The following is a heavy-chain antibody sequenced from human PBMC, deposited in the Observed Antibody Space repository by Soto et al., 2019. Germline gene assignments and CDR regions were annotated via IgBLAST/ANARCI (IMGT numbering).Heavy chain of an antibody. Sequence: QVQLQESGPGLVKPSETLSLTCTVSGGSVSSGSYYWSWIRQPPGKGLEWIGYIYYSGSTNYNPSLXSXXTISVDTSKNQFSLKLSSVTAADTAVYYCARGSGPSDAFDIWGQGTMVTVSS. V-gene: IGHV4-61*01. CDR3: ARGSGPSDAFDI. J-gene: IGHJ3*02. CDR2: IYYSGST. D-gene: IGHD2-15*01. CDR1: GGSVSSGSYY.